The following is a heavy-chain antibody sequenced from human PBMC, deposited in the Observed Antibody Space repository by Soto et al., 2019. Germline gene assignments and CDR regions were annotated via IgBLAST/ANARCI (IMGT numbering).Heavy chain of an antibody. CDR3: SRAGILTTPYYTDY. Sequence: QLVESGGGLVQPEGSLRLSCTASGFTFSYYYIDWFRQAPGKGLEWVGRVRNKINSYTTEYAASVKGRFTVSRDDSRNSLYLQMNSLKTGDTAMYYCSRAGILTTPYYTDYWGLGTLVTVSS. CDR1: GFTFSYYY. V-gene: IGHV3-72*01. J-gene: IGHJ4*02. CDR2: VRNKINSYTT. D-gene: IGHD2-21*01.